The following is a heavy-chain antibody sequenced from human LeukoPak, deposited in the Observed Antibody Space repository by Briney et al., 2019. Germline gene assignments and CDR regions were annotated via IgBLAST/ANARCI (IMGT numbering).Heavy chain of an antibody. V-gene: IGHV3-74*01. CDR3: AKAYDFWSPLYGMDV. CDR2: INSDGSST. J-gene: IGHJ6*02. CDR1: GFTFSSYW. Sequence: GSLRLSCAASGFTFSSYWMHWVRQAPGKGLVWVSRINSDGSSTSYADSVKGRFTISRDNAKNTLYLQMNSLRAEDTAVYYCAKAYDFWSPLYGMDVWGQGTTVTVSS. D-gene: IGHD3-3*01.